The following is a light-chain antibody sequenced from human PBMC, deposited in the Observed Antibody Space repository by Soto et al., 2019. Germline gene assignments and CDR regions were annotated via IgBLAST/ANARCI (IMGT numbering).Light chain of an antibody. J-gene: IGLJ3*02. CDR1: SSSIGSNT. CDR3: AAWGASLNGWV. V-gene: IGLV1-44*01. CDR2: SND. Sequence: QSVLTQPPSASGTPGQRVTISCSGSSSSIGSNTVNWYQQLPGTAPKLLIDSNDQRPSGVPDRFSGSKSGTSDSLAISGLQSEDEADYYCAAWGASLNGWVFGGGTKVTVL.